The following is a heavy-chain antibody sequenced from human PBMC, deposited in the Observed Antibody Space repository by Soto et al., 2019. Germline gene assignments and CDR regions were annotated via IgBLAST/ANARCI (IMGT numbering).Heavy chain of an antibody. CDR3: AKDREDYYDSSGYYLGNWFDS. Sequence: EVQLLESGGGLVQPGGSLRLSCAASGFTFSSYAMSWVRQAPGKGLEWVSAISGSGGSTYYADSVKGRFTISRDNSKNTLYLQMNSLSAVDSAVYYCAKDREDYYDSSGYYLGNWFDSWGQGTLFTVCS. V-gene: IGHV3-23*01. D-gene: IGHD3-22*01. CDR1: GFTFSSYA. J-gene: IGHJ5*01. CDR2: ISGSGGST.